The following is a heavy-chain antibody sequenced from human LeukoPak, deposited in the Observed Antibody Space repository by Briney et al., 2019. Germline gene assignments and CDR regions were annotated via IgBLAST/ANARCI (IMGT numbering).Heavy chain of an antibody. Sequence: ASVKVSCKASEYTFTSYYMHWVRQAPGQGLEWMGIINPSGGSTSYAQKFQGRVTMTRDTSTSTVYMELSSLRSEDTAVYYCAREGYYYDSSGYFPYFDYWGQGTLVTVSS. CDR1: EYTFTSYY. V-gene: IGHV1-46*01. J-gene: IGHJ4*02. D-gene: IGHD3-22*01. CDR2: INPSGGST. CDR3: AREGYYYDSSGYFPYFDY.